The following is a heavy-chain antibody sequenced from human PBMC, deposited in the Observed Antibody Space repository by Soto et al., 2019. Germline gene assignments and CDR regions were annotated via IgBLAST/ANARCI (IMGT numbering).Heavy chain of an antibody. D-gene: IGHD6-13*01. V-gene: IGHV3-33*06. CDR3: AKDRSSSFDALAF. CDR1: GFTFSVYG. CDR2: TWYDGSDK. J-gene: IGHJ3*01. Sequence: QVQLVESGGGVVQPGRSLRLSCVASGFTFSVYGMHWVRQAPGKGLEWVAGTWYDGSDKYYADSVQGRFTISRDNPKSALYLQMNSMKAGYKALYYRAKDRSSSFDALAFWGKGTMVTVSS.